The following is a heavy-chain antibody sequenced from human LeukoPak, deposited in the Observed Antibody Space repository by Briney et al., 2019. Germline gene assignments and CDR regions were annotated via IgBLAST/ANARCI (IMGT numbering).Heavy chain of an antibody. CDR3: ARPRRVGYCSSISCSLYYYYMDV. CDR1: GYTFTGYY. V-gene: IGHV1-2*02. D-gene: IGHD2-2*01. CDR2: INPNSGGT. Sequence: GASVKVSCKASGYTFTGYYMHWVRQAPGQGLEWMGWINPNSGGTNYAQKFQGRVTMTRDTSISTAYMELSRLRSDDTAVYYCARPRRVGYCSSISCSLYYYYMDVWGKGTTVTVSS. J-gene: IGHJ6*03.